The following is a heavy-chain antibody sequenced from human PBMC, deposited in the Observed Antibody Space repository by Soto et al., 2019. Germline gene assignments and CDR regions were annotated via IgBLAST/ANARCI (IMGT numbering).Heavy chain of an antibody. CDR3: ARNTPGYAMDV. V-gene: IGHV3-33*01. Sequence: GGSLRLSCAASGFSFSSYGMHWVRQAPGKGLEWVAIIWYDGSNRYYGDSVRGRFTISRDDYKNTLYLQMNSLRAEDTAVYYCARNTPGYAMDVWGQGTTVTVSS. CDR1: GFSFSSYG. CDR2: IWYDGSNR. J-gene: IGHJ6*02. D-gene: IGHD5-18*01.